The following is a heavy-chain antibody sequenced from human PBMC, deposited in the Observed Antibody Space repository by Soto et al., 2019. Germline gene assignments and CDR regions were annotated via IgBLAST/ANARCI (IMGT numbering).Heavy chain of an antibody. CDR2: IYYSGST. CDR3: ARVGSSIAVRPCDY. Sequence: SETLSLTCSVSGSSTSSGHYYWSWIRQPPGKGLEWIGYIYYSGSTYYNPSLKSRVTISLDTSKNQFSLKLSSVTAADTAVYYCARVGSSIAVRPCDYWGQGTLVTVSS. V-gene: IGHV4-30-4*01. J-gene: IGHJ4*02. CDR1: GSSTSSGHYY. D-gene: IGHD6-6*01.